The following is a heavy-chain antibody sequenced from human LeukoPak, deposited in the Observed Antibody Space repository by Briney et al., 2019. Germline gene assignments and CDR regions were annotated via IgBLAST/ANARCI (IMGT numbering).Heavy chain of an antibody. CDR3: ARQDYDILTGYWKFDY. V-gene: IGHV1-18*01. CDR2: ISAYNGNT. CDR1: GYTFTSYG. J-gene: IGHJ4*02. Sequence: ASVKVSCKASGYTFTSYGISWVRQAPGQGLEWMGWISAYNGNTNYAQKLQGRVTMTTDTSTSTAYMELRSLRSDDTAVYYCARQDYDILTGYWKFDYWGQGTLVTVSS. D-gene: IGHD3-9*01.